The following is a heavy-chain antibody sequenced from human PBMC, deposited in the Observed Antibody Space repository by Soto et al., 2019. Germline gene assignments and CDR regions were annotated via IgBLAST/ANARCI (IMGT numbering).Heavy chain of an antibody. CDR2: ISNRGDT. D-gene: IGHD2-15*01. CDR1: GFIVSDTY. V-gene: IGHV3-66*01. CDR3: AREPRYWRGGSCSITGDAYDI. J-gene: IGHJ3*02. Sequence: DVQLVESGGGLVQPGGSLRLSCTASGFIVSDTYVNWVRQAPGKGLEWVSVISNRGDTHYADSVRGRFSLSRDISDNTLHLQMNNLRVEDTAVYYCAREPRYWRGGSCSITGDAYDIWGQGTMVTVSS.